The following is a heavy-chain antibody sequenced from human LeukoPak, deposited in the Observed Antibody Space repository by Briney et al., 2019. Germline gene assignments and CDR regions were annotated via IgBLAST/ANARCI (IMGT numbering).Heavy chain of an antibody. Sequence: GGSLRLSCAASGFTFSSYAMHWVRQAPGKGLEWVAVISYDGSTKYYADSVKGRFTISRDNSKNTLYLQMNSLRAEDTAVYYCARDLRYQLLFGTLYGMDVWGQGTTVTVSS. D-gene: IGHD2-2*01. J-gene: IGHJ6*02. CDR3: ARDLRYQLLFGTLYGMDV. CDR2: ISYDGSTK. V-gene: IGHV3-30-3*01. CDR1: GFTFSSYA.